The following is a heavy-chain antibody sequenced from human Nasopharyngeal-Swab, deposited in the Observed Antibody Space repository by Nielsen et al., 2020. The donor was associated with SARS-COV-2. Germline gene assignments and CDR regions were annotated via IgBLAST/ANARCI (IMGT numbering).Heavy chain of an antibody. V-gene: IGHV3-23*01. D-gene: IGHD2-2*01. CDR3: AKAIVVVPAAMGGYYYYGMDV. CDR2: ISGSGGST. J-gene: IGHJ6*02. CDR1: GFTFDDYG. Sequence: GESLKISCAASGFTFDDYGMSWVRQAPGKGLEWVSAISGSGGSTYYADSVKGRFTISRDNSKNTLYLQMNSLRAEDTAVYYCAKAIVVVPAAMGGYYYYGMDVWGQGTTVTVSS.